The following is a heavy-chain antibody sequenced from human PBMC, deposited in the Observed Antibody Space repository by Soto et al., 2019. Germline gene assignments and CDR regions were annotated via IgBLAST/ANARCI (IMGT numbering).Heavy chain of an antibody. Sequence: SVKVSCKASGGTFSSYAISWVRQAPGQGLEWMGGIIPIFGTANYAQKCQGRVTITANESTSTAYMELSSLRCEDPAVYYCARGTSGNWFDPWGQGTLVTVSS. D-gene: IGHD6-25*01. CDR3: ARGTSGNWFDP. J-gene: IGHJ5*02. CDR1: GGTFSSYA. V-gene: IGHV1-69*13. CDR2: IIPIFGTA.